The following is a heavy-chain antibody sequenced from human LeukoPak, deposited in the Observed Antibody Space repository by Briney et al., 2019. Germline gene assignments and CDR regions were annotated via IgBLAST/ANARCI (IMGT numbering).Heavy chain of an antibody. V-gene: IGHV5-51*01. D-gene: IGHD6-19*01. CDR1: GYSFSSYW. J-gene: IGHJ4*02. CDR3: ARRGSGIAVAGTTDFDY. Sequence: GESLKISCKGSGYSFSSYWIGWVRQMPGKGLEWMGIIYPGDSDTRYSPSFQGQVTISADKSISTAYLQWSSLKASDTAMYYCARRGSGIAVAGTTDFDYWGQGTLVTVSS. CDR2: IYPGDSDT.